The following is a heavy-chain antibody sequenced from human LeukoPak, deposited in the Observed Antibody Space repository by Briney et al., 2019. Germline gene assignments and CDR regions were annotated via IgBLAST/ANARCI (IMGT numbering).Heavy chain of an antibody. V-gene: IGHV1-2*02. CDR3: ASYDFWSGYPPG. Sequence: ASVKVSCKASGYTFTGYYMHWVRQAPGQGLEWMGWINPNSGGTNYAQKFQGRVTMTRDTSISTAYMELSRLRSEDTAVYYCASYDFWSGYPPGWGQGTLVTVSS. CDR2: INPNSGGT. D-gene: IGHD3-3*01. J-gene: IGHJ4*02. CDR1: GYTFTGYY.